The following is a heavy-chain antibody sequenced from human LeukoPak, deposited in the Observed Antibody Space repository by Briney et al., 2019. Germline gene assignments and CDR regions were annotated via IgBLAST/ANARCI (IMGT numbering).Heavy chain of an antibody. J-gene: IGHJ6*03. D-gene: IGHD3-22*01. CDR3: ARDYYDSSGYLSILPYYYYYMDV. CDR1: GYTFTSYD. V-gene: IGHV1-8*03. CDR2: MNPNSGNT. Sequence: ASVKVSCKASGYTFTSYDINWVRQATGQGLEWMGWMNPNSGNTGYAQKFQDRVTITRNTSISTAYMELSSLRSEDTAVYYCARDYYDSSGYLSILPYYYYYMDVWGKGTTVTVSS.